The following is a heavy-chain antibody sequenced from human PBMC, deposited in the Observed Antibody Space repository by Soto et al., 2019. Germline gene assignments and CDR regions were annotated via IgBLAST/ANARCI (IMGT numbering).Heavy chain of an antibody. CDR1: GYTFTAYY. V-gene: IGHV1-2*04. CDR2: INPNSGDT. CDR3: ARGGYTYGYGLDY. D-gene: IGHD5-18*01. J-gene: IGHJ4*02. Sequence: QVQLVQSGAEVKKLGASVKVSCKASGYTFTAYYIHWVRQAPGQGLEWVGWINPNSGDTNYAQRFQGWVTMIGDTSVSTAYMDLTRLRSDDTAVYYCARGGYTYGYGLDYWGQGTLVTVSS.